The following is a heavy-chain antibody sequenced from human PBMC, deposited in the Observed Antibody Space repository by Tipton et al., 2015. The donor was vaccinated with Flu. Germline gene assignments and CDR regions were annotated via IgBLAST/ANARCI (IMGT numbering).Heavy chain of an antibody. CDR2: IYQGDTT. CDR1: GYSISSAYY. D-gene: IGHD3-10*01. V-gene: IGHV4-38-2*01. CDR3: ARHGSGRFFDV. Sequence: LRLSCAVSGYSISSAYYRAWIRQSPGKGLEWIGSIYQGDTTYYNPSLKSRVTISVGTPENQLSLTLRSVTAADTAVYYCARHGSGRFFDVWGRGTLVTVSS. J-gene: IGHJ2*01.